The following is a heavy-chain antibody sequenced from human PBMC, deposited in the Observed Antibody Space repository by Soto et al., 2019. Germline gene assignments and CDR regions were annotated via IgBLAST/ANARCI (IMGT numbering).Heavy chain of an antibody. Sequence: GESLSLSCAASGFTFSSYAMHWVRQAPGKGLEYVSAISSNGGSTYYANSVKGRFTISRDNSKDTLYLQMGSLRAEDMAVYYCARGLVRGITGTDFDYWGQGTLVTVSS. CDR2: ISSNGGST. CDR1: GFTFSSYA. V-gene: IGHV3-64*01. D-gene: IGHD1-20*01. CDR3: ARGLVRGITGTDFDY. J-gene: IGHJ4*02.